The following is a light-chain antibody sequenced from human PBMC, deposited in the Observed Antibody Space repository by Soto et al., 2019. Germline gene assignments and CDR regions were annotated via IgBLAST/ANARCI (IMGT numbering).Light chain of an antibody. Sequence: EIVLTQFPATLSVSPGAPAPLTCRASQSLSSNLAWYQQRRGQAPRLLMFDTSTRASGTPARFSGSGSGTDFALTISSLEPEDFAVYYCQQRSNWPLTFGGGTKVDIK. CDR1: QSLSSN. J-gene: IGKJ4*01. V-gene: IGKV3-11*01. CDR3: QQRSNWPLT. CDR2: DTS.